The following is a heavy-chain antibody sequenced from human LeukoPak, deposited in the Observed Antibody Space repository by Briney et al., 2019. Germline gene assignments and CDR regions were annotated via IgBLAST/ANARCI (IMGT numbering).Heavy chain of an antibody. V-gene: IGHV3-74*01. CDR3: AREGIVVVKGYFDY. CDR1: GFTFSSYW. D-gene: IGHD3-22*01. CDR2: INSDGSNT. Sequence: PGGSLRLSCGASGFTFSSYWMHWVRQAPGKGLVWVSRINSDGSNTRYADSVKGRFTISRDNAKNSLYLQMNSLRVEDTAVYYCAREGIVVVKGYFDYWGQGTLVTVSS. J-gene: IGHJ4*02.